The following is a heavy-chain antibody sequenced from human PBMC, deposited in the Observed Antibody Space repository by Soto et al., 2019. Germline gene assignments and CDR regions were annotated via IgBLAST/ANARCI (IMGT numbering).Heavy chain of an antibody. D-gene: IGHD3-3*01. CDR1: CGSIIGYY. CDR3: ARLLSGYYMGSDY. V-gene: IGHV4-59*08. CDR2: IYYSGST. Sequence: AFETLCPPFTVVCGSIIGYYWSWIPQPPGKGLEWIGYIYYSGSTNYNPSLKSRVTISIDTSKNQFSLKLSSVTAADTAVYYCARLLSGYYMGSDYWGQGTLVTVSS. J-gene: IGHJ4*02.